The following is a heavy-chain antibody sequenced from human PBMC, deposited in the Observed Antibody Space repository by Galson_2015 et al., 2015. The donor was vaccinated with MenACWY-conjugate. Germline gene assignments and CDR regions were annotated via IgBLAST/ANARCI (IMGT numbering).Heavy chain of an antibody. Sequence: LRLSCAGSAFTFSNASMSWVRQAPGKGLEWVGRIKSQTDGGKIDYAAPVKGRFTISRDDSKNTLYLQMNSLKIEDTAVYYCTTHKPDSWGGLLFHFYMDVWGKGTTVTVSS. CDR3: TTHKPDSWGGLLFHFYMDV. D-gene: IGHD2-21*01. CDR1: AFTFSNAS. V-gene: IGHV3-15*01. CDR2: IKSQTDGGKI. J-gene: IGHJ6*03.